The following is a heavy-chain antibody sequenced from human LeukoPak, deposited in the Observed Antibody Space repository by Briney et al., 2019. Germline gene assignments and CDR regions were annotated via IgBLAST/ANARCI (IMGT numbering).Heavy chain of an antibody. D-gene: IGHD1-26*01. CDR3: ARDRYGVRSGSCDY. J-gene: IGHJ4*02. V-gene: IGHV1-18*01. Sequence: GASVKVSCKASGYTLTNSGISWVRQAPGQGLEWMGWISGENGNTNYAQKLHGRVSMTTDTSTSTAYMELRSLRYDDTAIYYCARDRYGVRSGSCDYWGQGTLVTVSS. CDR2: ISGENGNT. CDR1: GYTLTNSG.